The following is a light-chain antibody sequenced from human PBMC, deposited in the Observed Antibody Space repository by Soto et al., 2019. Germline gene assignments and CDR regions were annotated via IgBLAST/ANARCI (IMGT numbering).Light chain of an antibody. V-gene: IGLV2-14*01. Sequence: QSALTQPASVSGSPGQSITISCTGTISDVGGYNYVSWYQQHPGKAPKLMIYDVSNRPSGVSNRFSGSKSGNTASLTISGLQAEDDADYYSSSYTSSSTLHVFGTGTQLTVL. CDR3: SSYTSSSTLHV. CDR1: ISDVGGYNY. CDR2: DVS. J-gene: IGLJ1*01.